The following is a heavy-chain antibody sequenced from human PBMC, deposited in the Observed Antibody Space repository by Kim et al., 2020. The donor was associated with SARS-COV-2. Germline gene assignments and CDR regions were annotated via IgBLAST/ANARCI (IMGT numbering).Heavy chain of an antibody. V-gene: IGHV3-72*01. CDR1: GLTFSDHY. Sequence: GGSLRLSCSVSGLTFSDHYMDWVRQAPGKGLEWVARSKNKANSYGPEYAASVNGRFIVSRDYSNNFLYLQMHSLRTEDTAVYYCARGQCRSGSCDYFDYWGQGSLVTVSS. J-gene: IGHJ4*02. D-gene: IGHD2-15*01. CDR3: ARGQCRSGSCDYFDY. CDR2: SKNKANSYGP.